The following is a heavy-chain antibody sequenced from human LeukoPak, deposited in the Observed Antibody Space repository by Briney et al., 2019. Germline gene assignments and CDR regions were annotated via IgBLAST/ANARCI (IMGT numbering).Heavy chain of an antibody. J-gene: IGHJ1*01. CDR2: IYNSGST. V-gene: IGHV4-61*02. D-gene: IGHD4-17*01. CDR3: ARGNYGYGDYSPSQARYFQH. CDR1: GGSISRGSYY. Sequence: SETLSLTCIVSGGSISRGSYYWNWIRQPAGKGLEWMGRIYNSGSTNYNPSLKSRVTISVDTSKNQFSLKLSSVTAADTAVYYCARGNYGYGDYSPSQARYFQHWGQGTLVTVSS.